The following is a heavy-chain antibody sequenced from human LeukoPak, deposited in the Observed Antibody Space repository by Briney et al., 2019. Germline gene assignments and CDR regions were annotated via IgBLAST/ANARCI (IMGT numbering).Heavy chain of an antibody. CDR1: GLTFTNYA. Sequence: GGPLNSSCEGFGLTFTNYALTWFRQAPGKGLRWFSRVSGSGRNTFYPDSVEGRFTISRDNSKNTVYLQMNSLRADDTAVYYCVKSRRVGANQRGLFDYWGQGTLVTVSP. V-gene: IGHV3-23*01. D-gene: IGHD1-26*01. CDR2: VSGSGRNT. CDR3: VKSRRVGANQRGLFDY. J-gene: IGHJ4*02.